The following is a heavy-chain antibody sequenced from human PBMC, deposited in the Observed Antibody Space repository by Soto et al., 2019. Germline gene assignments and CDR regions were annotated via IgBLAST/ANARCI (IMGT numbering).Heavy chain of an antibody. CDR3: ARGSWDDVSGHYYMDV. V-gene: IGHV6-1*01. J-gene: IGHJ6*03. CDR1: GDSVFSNSAG. Sequence: PSXTLSLTCDISGDSVFSNSAGWNWIRQTPSRGLEWLGRTYYRSKWYNNYAVSVKSRVSVNPDTAKNQFSLQLNSVTPEDTAVYYCARGSWDDVSGHYYMDVWGKGTTVTV. D-gene: IGHD1-1*01. CDR2: TYYRSKWYN.